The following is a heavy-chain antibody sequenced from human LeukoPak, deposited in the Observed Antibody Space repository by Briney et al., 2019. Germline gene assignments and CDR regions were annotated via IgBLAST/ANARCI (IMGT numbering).Heavy chain of an antibody. CDR1: GGSISSSNYY. D-gene: IGHD5-24*01. CDR3: ARERRDGYRRFDY. Sequence: SETLSLTCTVSGGSISSSNYYWGWIRQPPGKGLEWIGSIYYSGSTYYNPSLKSRVTISVDTSKNQFSLKLSSVTAADTAVYFCARERRDGYRRFDYWGQGTLVTVSS. CDR2: IYYSGST. J-gene: IGHJ4*02. V-gene: IGHV4-39*07.